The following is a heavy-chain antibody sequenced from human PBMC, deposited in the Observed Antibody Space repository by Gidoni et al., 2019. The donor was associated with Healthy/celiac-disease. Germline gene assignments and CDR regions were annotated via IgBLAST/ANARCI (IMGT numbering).Heavy chain of an antibody. CDR3: ARREMQRDGRGWFDP. Sequence: EVQLVESGGGLVKPGGSLRLSCAASGFTFSSYSMNWVRQAPGKGLEWVSSISSSSSYIYYADSVKGRFTISRDNAKNSLYLQMNSLRAEDTAVYYCARREMQRDGRGWFDPWGQGTLVTVSS. CDR1: GFTFSSYS. V-gene: IGHV3-21*01. CDR2: ISSSSSYI. D-gene: IGHD1-26*01. J-gene: IGHJ5*02.